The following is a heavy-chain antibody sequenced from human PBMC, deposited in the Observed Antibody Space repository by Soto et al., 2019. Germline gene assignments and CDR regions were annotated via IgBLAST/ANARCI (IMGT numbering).Heavy chain of an antibody. CDR2: IYYSGST. D-gene: IGHD3-3*01. V-gene: IGHV4-59*01. CDR1: GGSISSYY. CDR3: ARGNYDFWSGYYYYYYGMDV. Sequence: SETLSLTCTVSGGSISSYYWSWIRQPPGKGLEWIGYIYYSGSTNYNPSLKSRVTISVDTSKNQFSLKLSSVTAVDTAVYYCARGNYDFWSGYYYYYYGMDVWGQGTTVTVSS. J-gene: IGHJ6*02.